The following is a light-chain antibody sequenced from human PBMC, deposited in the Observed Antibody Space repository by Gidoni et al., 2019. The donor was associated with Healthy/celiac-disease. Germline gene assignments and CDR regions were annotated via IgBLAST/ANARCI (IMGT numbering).Light chain of an antibody. CDR2: AAS. V-gene: IGKV1-9*01. J-gene: IGKJ4*01. CDR3: QQLNSYPLG. Sequence: DIQFTQSPSFLSASVGDRVTITCRASQGISSYLAWYQQKPGKAPKLLIYAASTLQSGVPSRFSGSGSGTEFTLTISSLQPEDFATYYCQQLNSYPLGFGGGTKVEIK. CDR1: QGISSY.